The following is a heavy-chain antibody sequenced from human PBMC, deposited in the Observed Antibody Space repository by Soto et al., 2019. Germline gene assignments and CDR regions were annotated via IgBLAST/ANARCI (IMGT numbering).Heavy chain of an antibody. V-gene: IGHV3-23*01. Sequence: PGGALRLCCAASGFTFTSFALSWVRQAPGKGLEWVSTISGSGGSTNYADSVKGRFTVSRDNSKNTLYLQMNSLRAEDTAEYYCAKDGPGYYDILTGYNLPTHLDAFDIWGQGTMVTVSS. D-gene: IGHD3-9*01. CDR2: ISGSGGST. CDR3: AKDGPGYYDILTGYNLPTHLDAFDI. CDR1: GFTFTSFA. J-gene: IGHJ3*02.